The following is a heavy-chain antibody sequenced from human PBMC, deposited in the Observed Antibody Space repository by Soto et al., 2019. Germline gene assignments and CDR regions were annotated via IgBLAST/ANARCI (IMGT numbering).Heavy chain of an antibody. CDR1: GFTFSSYG. CDR2: ISYDGSNK. D-gene: IGHD3-22*01. V-gene: IGHV3-30*18. Sequence: QVQLVESGGGVVQPGRSLRLSCAASGFTFSSYGMHWVRQAPGKGLEWVAVISYDGSNKYYADSVKGRFTISRDNSKNTLYLQMNSLRAEDTAVYYCAQSYASSGVDAFDIWGQGTMVTVSS. J-gene: IGHJ3*02. CDR3: AQSYASSGVDAFDI.